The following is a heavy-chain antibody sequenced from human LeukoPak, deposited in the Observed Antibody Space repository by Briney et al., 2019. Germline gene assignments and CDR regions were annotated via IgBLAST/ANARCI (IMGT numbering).Heavy chain of an antibody. D-gene: IGHD3-10*01. CDR3: AKVTWTRSGSPDY. J-gene: IGHJ4*02. CDR1: GSTLSTDD. Sequence: GGSLRLSCAASGSTLSTDDMSWVRQAPGKGLEWVSGISDRGGTYYADSVKGRFTISRDNSKNTLYLQMNSLRAEDTAVYYCAKVTWTRSGSPDYWGQGTLVTVSS. CDR2: ISDRGGT. V-gene: IGHV3-23*01.